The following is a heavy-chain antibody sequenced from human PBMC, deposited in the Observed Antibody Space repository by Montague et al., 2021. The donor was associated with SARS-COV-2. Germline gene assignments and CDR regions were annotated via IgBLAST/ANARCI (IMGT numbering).Heavy chain of an antibody. CDR3: ANADRCSSGSCYSPFDS. CDR2: TYYTGTT. CDR1: GDSVKTNLYY. D-gene: IGHD2-15*01. Sequence: SETRSLTCTVSGDSVKTNLYYWGWIRQPPGKGLEWIGNTYYTGTTYYNPSLKSRVTMSVDTSKNQFSLKLTSVTAADTAVYYCANADRCSSGSCYSPFDSWGQGSLVTVSS. V-gene: IGHV4-39*01. J-gene: IGHJ4*02.